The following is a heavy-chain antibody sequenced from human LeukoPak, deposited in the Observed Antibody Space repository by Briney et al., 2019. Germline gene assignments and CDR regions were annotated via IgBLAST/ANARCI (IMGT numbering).Heavy chain of an antibody. V-gene: IGHV3-74*01. Sequence: GGSLRLSCAASGFTFSSYWMHWVRQAPGKGLVWVSRINSDGSSTSYADSVKGRFTISRDNSKNTLYLQMNSLRAEDTAVYYCARRGYDYGSPFDYWGQGTLVTVSS. CDR1: GFTFSSYW. CDR3: ARRGYDYGSPFDY. D-gene: IGHD5-18*01. J-gene: IGHJ4*02. CDR2: INSDGSST.